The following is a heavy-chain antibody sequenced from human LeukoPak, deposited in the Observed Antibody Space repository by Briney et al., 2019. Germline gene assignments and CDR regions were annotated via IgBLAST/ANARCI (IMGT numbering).Heavy chain of an antibody. Sequence: ASVKVSCKASGYTFTSYGISWVRQAPGQGLEWMGWISAYNGNTNYAQKLQGRVTMTTDTSTSTAYVELRSLGSDDTAVYYCARVSSGWYPGYMDVWGKGTTVTISS. J-gene: IGHJ6*03. D-gene: IGHD6-19*01. CDR2: ISAYNGNT. CDR1: GYTFTSYG. V-gene: IGHV1-18*01. CDR3: ARVSSGWYPGYMDV.